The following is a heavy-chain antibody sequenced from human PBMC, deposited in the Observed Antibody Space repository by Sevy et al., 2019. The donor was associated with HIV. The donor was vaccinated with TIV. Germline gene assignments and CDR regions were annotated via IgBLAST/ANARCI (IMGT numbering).Heavy chain of an antibody. D-gene: IGHD5-18*01. J-gene: IGHJ4*02. CDR3: SRDPPPRLEHSYGYYFDY. CDR1: GFTFSSYA. Sequence: GGCLRLSCAASGFTFSSYAMHWVRQAPGKGLEWVAVISYDGSNKYYADSVKGRFTISRDNSKNTLYLQMISLRAEDTAVYYCSRDPPPRLEHSYGYYFDYWGQGTLVTVSS. V-gene: IGHV3-30-3*01. CDR2: ISYDGSNK.